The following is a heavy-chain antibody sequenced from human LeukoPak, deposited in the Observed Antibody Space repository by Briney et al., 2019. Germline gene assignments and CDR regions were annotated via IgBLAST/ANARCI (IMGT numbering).Heavy chain of an antibody. CDR3: ARERALAAAGPYFFDY. CDR2: MNPNSDNT. Sequence: ASVKVSCKASGYTFTSYGISWVRQATGQGLEWMGWMNPNSDNTGYAQKFQGRVTITRNTSISTAYMELSSLRSEDTAVYYCARERALAAAGPYFFDYWGQGTLVTVSS. J-gene: IGHJ4*02. D-gene: IGHD6-13*01. CDR1: GYTFTSYG. V-gene: IGHV1-8*03.